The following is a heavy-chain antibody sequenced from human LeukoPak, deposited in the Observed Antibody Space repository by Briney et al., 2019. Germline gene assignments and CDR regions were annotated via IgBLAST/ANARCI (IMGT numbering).Heavy chain of an antibody. J-gene: IGHJ6*02. V-gene: IGHV4-30-4*01. CDR1: GGSISSGDYY. CDR2: IYYSGST. Sequence: SQTLSLTCTVSGGSISSGDYYWSWIRQPPGKGLEWIGYIYYSGSTYYNPSHKSRVTISVDTSKNQFSLKLSSVTAADTAVYYCARDFTDYYGMDVWGQGTTVTVSS. CDR3: ARDFTDYYGMDV.